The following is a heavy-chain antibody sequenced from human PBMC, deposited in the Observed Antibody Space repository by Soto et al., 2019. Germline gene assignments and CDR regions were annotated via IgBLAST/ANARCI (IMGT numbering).Heavy chain of an antibody. CDR3: ARTPEXXGWYVDLAGMDV. V-gene: IGHV4-31*03. Sequence: TLSLTCTVSGGSISSGGYYWSWIRQHPGKGLEWIGYIYYSGSTYYNPSLKSRVTISVDTSKNQFSLKLSSVTSADTAVYYCARTPEXXGWYVDLAGMDVWGQGTTVTVSS. D-gene: IGHD6-19*01. CDR2: IYYSGST. CDR1: GGSISSGGYY. J-gene: IGHJ6*02.